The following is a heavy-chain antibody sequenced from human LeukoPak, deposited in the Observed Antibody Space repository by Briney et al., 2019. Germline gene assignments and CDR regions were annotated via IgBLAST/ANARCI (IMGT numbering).Heavy chain of an antibody. J-gene: IGHJ4*02. V-gene: IGHV3-30-3*02. CDR3: AKSGRPSRIAAADR. CDR2: ISYEGSNK. CDR1: GFTFSSYA. Sequence: GGSLRLSCAASGFTFSSYAMHWVRQAPGKGLEWVAVISYEGSNKYYADSVKGRFTISRDNSKNTLYLQMNSLRAEDTAVYYCAKSGRPSRIAAADRWGQGTLVTVSS. D-gene: IGHD6-13*01.